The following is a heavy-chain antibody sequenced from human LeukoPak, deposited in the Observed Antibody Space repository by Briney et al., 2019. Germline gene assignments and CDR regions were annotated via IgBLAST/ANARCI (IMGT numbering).Heavy chain of an antibody. D-gene: IGHD4-11*01. CDR1: GVTFSGYG. V-gene: IGHV3-30*18. J-gene: IGHJ4*02. Sequence: GGSLRLSCAASGVTFSGYGMHWVRQAPGKGLEWVAVISYGGSNKYYAHSVKGRFPNSRDNSKNTLSLQMNRLRAEDTAVYYCAKEASKHGDYWGPGTLVTVSS. CDR3: AKEASKHGDY. CDR2: ISYGGSNK.